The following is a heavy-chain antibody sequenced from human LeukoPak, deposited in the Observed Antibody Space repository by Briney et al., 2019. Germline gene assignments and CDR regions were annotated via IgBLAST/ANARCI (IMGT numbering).Heavy chain of an antibody. J-gene: IGHJ4*02. CDR2: IYTSGST. CDR1: GGSISIYY. CDR3: ARHRSGWLQSSFDY. Sequence: SETLSLTCTVSGGSISIYYWSWIRQPAGKGLEWIGRIYTSGSTNYNPSLKSRVTISVDTSKNQFSLKLSSVTAADTAVYYCARHRSGWLQSSFDYWGQGTLVTVSS. D-gene: IGHD5-24*01. V-gene: IGHV4-4*07.